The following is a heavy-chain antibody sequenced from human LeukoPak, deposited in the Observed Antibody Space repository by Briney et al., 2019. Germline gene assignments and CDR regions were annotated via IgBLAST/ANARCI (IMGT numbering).Heavy chain of an antibody. V-gene: IGHV4-38-2*02. CDR1: GYSISSGYY. J-gene: IGHJ6*03. CDR2: IYHSGST. CDR3: ARVGGSLPPEDYYYMDV. Sequence: SETLSLTCTVSGYSISSGYYWGWIRQPPGKGLEWIGSIYHSGSTYYNPSLKSRVTISVDKSKNQFSLKLSSVTAADTAVYYCARVGGSLPPEDYYYMDVWGKGTTVTVSS. D-gene: IGHD1-14*01.